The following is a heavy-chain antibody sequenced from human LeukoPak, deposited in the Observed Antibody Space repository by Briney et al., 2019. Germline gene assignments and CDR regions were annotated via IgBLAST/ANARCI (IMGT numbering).Heavy chain of an antibody. CDR1: GGSISSGGYY. J-gene: IGHJ6*02. CDR2: IYYSGST. V-gene: IGHV4-31*03. Sequence: SETLSLTCTVSGGSISSGGYYWSWIRQHPGKGLEWIGYIYYSGSTYYNPSLKSRVTISVDTSKNQFSLKLSSVTAADTAVYYCARVNPEFTLYDDYENYYYGMDVWGQGTTVTVSS. CDR3: ARVNPEFTLYDDYENYYYGMDV. D-gene: IGHD4-17*01.